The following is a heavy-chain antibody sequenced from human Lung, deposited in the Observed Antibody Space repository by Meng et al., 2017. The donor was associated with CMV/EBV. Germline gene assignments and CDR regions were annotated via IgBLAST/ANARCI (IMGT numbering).Heavy chain of an antibody. J-gene: IGHJ4*02. CDR1: GGSFSGYY. CDR3: ARGAWNYVGVFDY. V-gene: IGHV4-34*01. Sequence: SETXSLXXAVYGGSFSGYYWSWIRQPPGKGLEWIGEINHSGSTNYNPSLKSRVTISVDTSKNQFSLKLSSVTAADTAVYYCARGAWNYVGVFDYWGRGPLVTVSS. D-gene: IGHD1-7*01. CDR2: INHSGST.